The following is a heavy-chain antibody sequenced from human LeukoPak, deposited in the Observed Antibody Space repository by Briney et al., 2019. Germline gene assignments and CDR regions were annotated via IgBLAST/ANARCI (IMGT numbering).Heavy chain of an antibody. CDR1: GFTVSSNY. Sequence: GGSLRLSCAASGFTVSSNYMSWVRQAPGKGLEWVSVIYSGGSTYYADSVKGRFTISRDNAKNSLYLQMNSLRAEDTAVYYCARDTPETIVGATYWGQGTLVTVSS. CDR2: IYSGGST. CDR3: ARDTPETIVGATY. V-gene: IGHV3-53*01. D-gene: IGHD1-26*01. J-gene: IGHJ4*02.